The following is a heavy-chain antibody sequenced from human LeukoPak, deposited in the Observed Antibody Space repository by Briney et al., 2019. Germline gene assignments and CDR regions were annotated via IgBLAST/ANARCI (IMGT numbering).Heavy chain of an antibody. Sequence: PGGSLRLSCAAAGFIVSSNDMSWVRQAPGKGLEWVSIIYTGGSTYYADSVKGRFTISRDNSNNMVYLQMNSLRVEDTAVCYCARERPSGYFDYWGQGTLVTVSS. CDR3: ARERPSGYFDY. D-gene: IGHD3-22*01. CDR2: IYTGGST. J-gene: IGHJ4*02. CDR1: GFIVSSND. V-gene: IGHV3-66*01.